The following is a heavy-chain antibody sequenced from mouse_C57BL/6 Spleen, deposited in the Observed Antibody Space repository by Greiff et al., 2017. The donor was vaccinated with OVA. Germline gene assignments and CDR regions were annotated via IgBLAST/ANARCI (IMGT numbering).Heavy chain of an antibody. CDR2: INPYNGGT. V-gene: IGHV1-19*01. D-gene: IGHD1-1*01. CDR1: GYTFTDYY. Sequence: EVQLQQSGPVLVKPGASVKMSCKASGYTFTDYYMNWVKQSHGKSLEWIGVINPYNGGTSYNQKFKGKATLTVDKSSSTAYMELNSLTSEDSAVYYCARVPDYYGKVTMDYWGQGTSVTVSS. CDR3: ARVPDYYGKVTMDY. J-gene: IGHJ4*01.